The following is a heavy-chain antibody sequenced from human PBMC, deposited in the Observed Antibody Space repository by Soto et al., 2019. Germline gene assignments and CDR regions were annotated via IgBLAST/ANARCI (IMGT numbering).Heavy chain of an antibody. D-gene: IGHD3-10*01. Sequence: LRLXLASSVLSFIDYYVHLFRQVPVKCLEWFSAIGAADDPYYLGSVKGRFSVSRDNAQKSLYLQMNNLRVGDTAVYYCARAYLGELKRREHYYYAMDVWGRGTTV. CDR2: IGAADDP. J-gene: IGHJ6*01. CDR1: VLSFIDYY. V-gene: IGHV3-13*05. CDR3: ARAYLGELKRREHYYYAMDV.